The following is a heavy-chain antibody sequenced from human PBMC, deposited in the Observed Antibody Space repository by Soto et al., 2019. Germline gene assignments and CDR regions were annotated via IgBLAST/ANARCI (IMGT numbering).Heavy chain of an antibody. CDR3: AKVPYYDFWSAFDY. CDR1: GLTISSYA. D-gene: IGHD3-3*01. J-gene: IGHJ4*02. Sequence: PGGSLRLSCAASGLTISSYAMSWVRQAPGKGLEWVSAISGSGGSTYYANSVKGRFTISRDNPKNILYLQMNSLRADDTAVYYCAKVPYYDFWSAFDYWGQGTLVTVSS. V-gene: IGHV3-23*01. CDR2: ISGSGGST.